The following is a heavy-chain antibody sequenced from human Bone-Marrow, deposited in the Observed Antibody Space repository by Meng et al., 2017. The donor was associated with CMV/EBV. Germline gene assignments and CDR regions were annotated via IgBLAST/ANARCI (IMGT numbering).Heavy chain of an antibody. CDR1: GGTFSSYA. D-gene: IGHD3-10*01. V-gene: IGHV1-69*05. CDR3: ARVTMVRGVNWFDP. Sequence: SVKVSCKASGGTFSSYAISWVRQAPGQGLEWMGGIIPIFGTANYAQKFQGRVTITTDESTSTAYMELSSLRSEDTAVYYCARVTMVRGVNWFDPWGQGTLVPVSS. J-gene: IGHJ5*02. CDR2: IIPIFGTA.